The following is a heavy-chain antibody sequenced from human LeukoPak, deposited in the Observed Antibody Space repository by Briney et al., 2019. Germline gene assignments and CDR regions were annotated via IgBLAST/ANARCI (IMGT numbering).Heavy chain of an antibody. CDR3: ARVSHYGGNSRTLDYYYYGMDV. CDR1: GFTFTSSA. Sequence: SVKVSCKASGFTFTSSAVQWVRQARGQRLEWIGWIVVGSGNTNYAQKLQGRVTMTTDTSTSTAYMELRSLRSDDTAVYYCARVSHYGGNSRTLDYYYYGMDVWGQGTTVTVSS. CDR2: IVVGSGNT. V-gene: IGHV1-58*01. J-gene: IGHJ6*02. D-gene: IGHD4-23*01.